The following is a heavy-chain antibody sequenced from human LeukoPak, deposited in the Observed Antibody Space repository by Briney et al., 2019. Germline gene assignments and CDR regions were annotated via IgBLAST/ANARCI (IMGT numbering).Heavy chain of an antibody. V-gene: IGHV1-2*02. CDR3: AQSSGWDSLKY. CDR2: INPNSGGT. Sequence: ASVKVSFKASEHTFTGYYMHWVRQAPGQGLEWMGWINPNSGGTNHAQKFQGRVSMTRDTSISTAYMELSRLRSDDTAVYYCAQSSGWDSLKYWGQGTLVTVSS. D-gene: IGHD6-19*01. CDR1: EHTFTGYY. J-gene: IGHJ4*02.